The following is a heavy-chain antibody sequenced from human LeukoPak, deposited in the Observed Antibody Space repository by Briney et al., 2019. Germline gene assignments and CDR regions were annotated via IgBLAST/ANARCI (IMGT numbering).Heavy chain of an antibody. CDR1: GFTFSSYA. CDR3: VKHRLVRGVITDYYFDY. CDR2: IRGSGSST. J-gene: IGHJ4*02. Sequence: GESLRLSCAASGFTFSSYAMSWVRQAPGKGLEWVSDIRGSGSSTNYADSVEGRFTISRDNYKNTLSLQMNSLRAEDTSVYYCVKHRLVRGVITDYYFDYWGQGTLVTVSS. V-gene: IGHV3-23*01. D-gene: IGHD3-10*01.